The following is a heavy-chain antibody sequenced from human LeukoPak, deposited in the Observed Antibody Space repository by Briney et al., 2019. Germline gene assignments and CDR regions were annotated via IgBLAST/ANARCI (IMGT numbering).Heavy chain of an antibody. D-gene: IGHD3-22*01. J-gene: IGHJ4*02. CDR2: IYYSGST. CDR1: GGSISSYY. Sequence: PSETLSLTCTVSGGSISSYYWSWIRQPPGKGLEWIGYIYYSGSTNYNPSLKSRVTISVDTSKNQFSLRLTSVTAADTAVYYCARHAVLDSSGYYYLDYWGQGTLVTVSS. V-gene: IGHV4-59*08. CDR3: ARHAVLDSSGYYYLDY.